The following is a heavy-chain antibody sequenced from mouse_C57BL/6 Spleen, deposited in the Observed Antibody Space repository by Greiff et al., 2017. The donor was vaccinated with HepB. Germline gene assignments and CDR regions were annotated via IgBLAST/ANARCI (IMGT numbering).Heavy chain of an antibody. Sequence: EVKLMESEGGLVQPGSSMKLSCTASGFTFSDYYMAWVRQVPEKGLEWVANINYDGSSTYYLDSLKSRFIISRDNAKNILYLQMSSLKSEDTATYYCAREPHYGNYNYAMDYWGQGTSVTVSS. CDR3: AREPHYGNYNYAMDY. D-gene: IGHD2-1*01. CDR1: GFTFSDYY. V-gene: IGHV5-16*01. CDR2: INYDGSST. J-gene: IGHJ4*01.